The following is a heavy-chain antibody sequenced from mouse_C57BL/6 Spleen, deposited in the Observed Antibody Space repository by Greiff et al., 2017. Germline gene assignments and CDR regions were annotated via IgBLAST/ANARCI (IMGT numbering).Heavy chain of an antibody. V-gene: IGHV8-12*01. Sequence: ESGPGILQSSQTLSLTCSFSGFSLSTSGMGVSWIRQPSGKGLEWLAHIYWDDDKRYNPSLKSRLTISKDTSRNQVFLKITSVDTADTATYYCARPNYYGSSSAWFAYWGQGTLVTVSA. J-gene: IGHJ3*01. CDR2: IYWDDDK. CDR3: ARPNYYGSSSAWFAY. CDR1: GFSLSTSGMG. D-gene: IGHD1-1*01.